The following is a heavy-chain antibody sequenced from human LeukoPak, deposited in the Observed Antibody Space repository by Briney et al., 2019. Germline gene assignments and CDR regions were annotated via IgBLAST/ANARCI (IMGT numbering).Heavy chain of an antibody. V-gene: IGHV3-73*01. J-gene: IGHJ4*02. D-gene: IGHD4-17*01. CDR3: ASFDNDGDYYFNY. Sequence: GGSLKRSCVASGFSFSASAIHWVRQAPGKGLEWVGRIRTKNNNLATTYSESVKGRFTISRDDSKNTASLQMNSLRAEDTATYFCASFDNDGDYYFNYWGRGTLVAVSS. CDR2: IRTKNNNLAT. CDR1: GFSFSASA.